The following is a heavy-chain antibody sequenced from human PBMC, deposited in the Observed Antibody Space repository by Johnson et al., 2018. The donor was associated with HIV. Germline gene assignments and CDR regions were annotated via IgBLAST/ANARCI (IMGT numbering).Heavy chain of an antibody. V-gene: IGHV3-23*04. CDR2: ISGSGGST. CDR1: GFTFSSYW. Sequence: VQLVESGGGLVKPGGSLRLSCAASGFTFSSYWMSWVRQAPGKGLEWVSAISGSGGSTYYADSVKGRFTISRDNSKNTLYLRMDSLRPEDTAVYYCASPPSVGADALDIWGRGSMVTVSS. CDR3: ASPPSVGADALDI. J-gene: IGHJ3*02. D-gene: IGHD3-16*01.